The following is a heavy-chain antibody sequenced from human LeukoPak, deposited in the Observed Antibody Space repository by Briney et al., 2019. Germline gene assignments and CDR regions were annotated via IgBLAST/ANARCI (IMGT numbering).Heavy chain of an antibody. V-gene: IGHV6-1*01. J-gene: IGHJ4*02. D-gene: IGHD3-9*01. Sequence: SQTLSLTFAISGDSFSSDSATWNWIRQSPSRGLEWLGRTYYRSTSSRWFNDYAVSVKSRINVNPDTSKNQFSLHLNSMTPEDTAVYYCARERDWAGTDCWGQGTLVTVSS. CDR2: TYYRSTSSRWFN. CDR1: GDSFSSDSAT. CDR3: ARERDWAGTDC.